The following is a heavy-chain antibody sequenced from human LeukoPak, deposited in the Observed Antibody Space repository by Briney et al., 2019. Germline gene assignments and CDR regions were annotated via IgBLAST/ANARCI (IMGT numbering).Heavy chain of an antibody. D-gene: IGHD7-27*01. V-gene: IGHV1-46*01. CDR3: AILTASYFDY. CDR2: INPSGGST. Sequence: GASVKVSCKASGYTFTSYYMHWVRQAPGQGLEWMGIINPSGGSTSYAQKFQGRVTMTRDMPTSTVYMELSSLRSEDTAVYYCAILTASYFDYWGQGTLVTVSS. J-gene: IGHJ4*02. CDR1: GYTFTSYY.